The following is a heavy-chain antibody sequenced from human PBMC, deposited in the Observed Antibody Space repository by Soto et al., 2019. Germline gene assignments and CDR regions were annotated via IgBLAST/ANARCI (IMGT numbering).Heavy chain of an antibody. J-gene: IGHJ4*02. Sequence: GESLKISCQASGYSFTAYWITWVRQMPGKGLEWMATIDPSDSYVDYSPSFRGHVAFSVDRSITTVYLQWNSLKASDSAMYFCTRRASSSFYHFDFWGQGALVTVSS. D-gene: IGHD2-2*01. CDR2: IDPSDSYV. CDR3: TRRASSSFYHFDF. V-gene: IGHV5-10-1*01. CDR1: GYSFTAYW.